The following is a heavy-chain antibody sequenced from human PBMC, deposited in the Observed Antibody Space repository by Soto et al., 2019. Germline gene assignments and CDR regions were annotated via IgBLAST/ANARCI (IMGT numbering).Heavy chain of an antibody. CDR3: AKSLLWELLPFDY. V-gene: IGHV3-23*01. D-gene: IGHD1-26*01. J-gene: IGHJ4*02. CDR1: GFTFSSYA. CDR2: ISGSGGST. Sequence: GVLRLSCAASGFTFSSYAMSWVRQAPGKGLEWVSAISGSGGSTYYADSVKGRFTISRDNSKNTLYLQMNSLRAEDTAVYYCAKSLLWELLPFDYWGQGTLVTVSS.